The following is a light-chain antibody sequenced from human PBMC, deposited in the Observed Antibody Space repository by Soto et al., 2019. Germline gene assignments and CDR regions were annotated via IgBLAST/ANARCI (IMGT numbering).Light chain of an antibody. Sequence: QSALTQPPSASGSPGQSVTISCIGTSSDVGGYNYVSWYQQYPGKAPKLMIYEVSKRPSGVPDRFSGFKSGNTASLTVSGLQPEDEADYYCTSYAGSDNFGVFGTGTKLTVL. CDR1: SSDVGGYNY. V-gene: IGLV2-8*01. CDR2: EVS. J-gene: IGLJ1*01. CDR3: TSYAGSDNFGV.